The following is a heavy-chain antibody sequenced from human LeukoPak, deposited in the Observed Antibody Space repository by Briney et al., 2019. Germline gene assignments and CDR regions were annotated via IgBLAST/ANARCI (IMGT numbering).Heavy chain of an antibody. CDR1: GYSISSGYY. J-gene: IGHJ5*02. V-gene: IGHV4-38-2*01. CDR2: IYHSGST. D-gene: IGHD2-15*01. Sequence: PSETLSLTCAVSGYSISSGYYWGWIRQPPGKGLEWIGSIYHSGSTYYNPSLKSRVTISVDTSKNQFSLKLSSVTAADTAVYYCARRGSGLVVAATPWFDPWGQGTLVTVSS. CDR3: ARRGSGLVVAATPWFDP.